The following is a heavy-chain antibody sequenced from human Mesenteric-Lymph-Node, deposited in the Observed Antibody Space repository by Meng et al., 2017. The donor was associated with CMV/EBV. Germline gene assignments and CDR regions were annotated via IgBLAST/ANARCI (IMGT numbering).Heavy chain of an antibody. CDR3: GRDALGYCSSTSCNYDY. J-gene: IGHJ4*02. CDR1: GFTFSSYA. CDR2: ISGSGGST. V-gene: IGHV3-23*01. Sequence: GESLKISCAASGFTFSSYAMSWVRQAPGKGLEWVSAISGSGGSTYYADSVKGRFTISRDNSKNTLYLQMNSLRAEDTAVYYCGRDALGYCSSTSCNYDYWGQGTLVTVSS. D-gene: IGHD2-2*01.